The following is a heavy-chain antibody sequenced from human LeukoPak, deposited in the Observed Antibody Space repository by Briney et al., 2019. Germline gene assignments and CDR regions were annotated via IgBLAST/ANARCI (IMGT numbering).Heavy chain of an antibody. CDR2: IIPILGIA. V-gene: IGHV1-69*02. CDR1: GGTFSSYT. CDR3: ARAPGYCSGGSCYSGFYGMDV. Sequence: GASVKVSCKASGGTFSSYTISWVRQAPGQGLEWMGRIIPILGIANYAQKFQGRVTITADKSTSTAYMELSSLRSEDTAVYYCARAPGYCSGGSCYSGFYGMDVWGQGTTVTVSS. J-gene: IGHJ6*02. D-gene: IGHD2-15*01.